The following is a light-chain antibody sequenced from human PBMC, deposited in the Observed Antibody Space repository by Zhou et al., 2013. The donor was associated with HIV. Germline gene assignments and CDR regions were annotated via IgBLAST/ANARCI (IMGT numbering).Light chain of an antibody. CDR2: GAS. Sequence: EVVMTQSPATLSVSPGERATLSCRASQSVGSNIAWYQHKPGQAPRLLIYGASSRATGIPDRFSGSGSGTEFTLSISSLEPEDFAVYYCQQYGNSPRWTFGQGTKVEIK. CDR1: QSVGSN. V-gene: IGKV3D-15*02. CDR3: QQYGNSPRWT. J-gene: IGKJ1*01.